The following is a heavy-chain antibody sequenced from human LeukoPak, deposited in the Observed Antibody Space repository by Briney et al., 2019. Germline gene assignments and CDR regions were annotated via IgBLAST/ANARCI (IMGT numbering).Heavy chain of an antibody. Sequence: GGSLRLSCAASGFTFSSYEMNWVRQAPGKGLEWVSYISSSGSTIYYADSVKGRFTISRDNAKNSLYLQMNSLRAEDTAVYYCARSLPNYGDHYYYYMDVWGKGTTVTVSS. V-gene: IGHV3-48*03. CDR3: ARSLPNYGDHYYYYMDV. J-gene: IGHJ6*03. CDR2: ISSSGSTI. CDR1: GFTFSSYE. D-gene: IGHD4-17*01.